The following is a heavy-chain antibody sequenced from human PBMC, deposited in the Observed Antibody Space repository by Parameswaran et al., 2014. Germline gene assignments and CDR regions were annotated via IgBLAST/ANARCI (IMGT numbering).Heavy chain of an antibody. J-gene: IGHJ6*02. CDR3: ARDSTLSMIVVDGMDV. D-gene: IGHD3-22*01. CDR2: INTDGSST. Sequence: VRQAPGKGLVWVSRINTDGSSTSYADSVRGRFTISRDNAKNTLYLQTNSLRADDTAVYYCARDSTLSMIVVDGMDVWGQGTTVTVSS. V-gene: IGHV3-74*01.